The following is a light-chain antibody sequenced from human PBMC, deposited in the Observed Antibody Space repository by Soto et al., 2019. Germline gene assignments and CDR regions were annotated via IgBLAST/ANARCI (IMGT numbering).Light chain of an antibody. CDR1: QSIRNW. CDR2: ATS. Sequence: DVEMTQSPSSLSASVGDRVTITCRTSQSIRNWLAWYQQKPGKAPKSLIYATSTLQTGVPSRFRGSGSGTDFTLIISSLQPEDFAIYYCQQSENFPPTFGGGTKVEI. J-gene: IGKJ4*01. V-gene: IGKV1D-16*01. CDR3: QQSENFPPT.